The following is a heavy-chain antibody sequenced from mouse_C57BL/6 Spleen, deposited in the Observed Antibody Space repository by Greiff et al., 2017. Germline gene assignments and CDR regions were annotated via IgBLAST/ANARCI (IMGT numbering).Heavy chain of an antibody. CDR2: INPSTGGT. CDR1: GYSFTGYY. J-gene: IGHJ4*01. Sequence: EVQRVESGPELVKPGASVKISCKASGYSFTGYYMNWVKQSPEKSLEWIGEINPSTGGTTYNQKFKAKATLTVDKSSSTAYMQLKSLTSEDSAVYYCARGWSLYAMDYWGQGTSGTVSS. D-gene: IGHD2-3*01. V-gene: IGHV1-42*01. CDR3: ARGWSLYAMDY.